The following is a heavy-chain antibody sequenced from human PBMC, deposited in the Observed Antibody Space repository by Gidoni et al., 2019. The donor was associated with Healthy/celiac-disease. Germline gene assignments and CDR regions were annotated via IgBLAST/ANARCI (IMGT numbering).Heavy chain of an antibody. CDR1: VFTGSSDA. Sequence: EVTLLESGGGLVQPGGSLRLSCAAQVFTGSSDAISLVRQAQGKGLDWVSASSGSGGSTYYAVSVHGRCTISRYNSKNALYLQMNSLRAEDTAVYYCAKGTFGVVVFDYWGQGTLVTVSS. CDR3: AKGTFGVVVFDY. V-gene: IGHV3-23*01. J-gene: IGHJ4*02. CDR2: SSGSGGST. D-gene: IGHD3-3*01.